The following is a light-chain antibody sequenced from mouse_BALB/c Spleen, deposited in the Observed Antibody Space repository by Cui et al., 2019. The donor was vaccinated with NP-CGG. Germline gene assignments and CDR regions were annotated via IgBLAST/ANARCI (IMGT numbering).Light chain of an antibody. Sequence: QALVTQESALTTPPGETVTLTCRSSTGAVTSSNYANWVQEKPEHLFTGLIGSTNNRAPGVPARFSGSLIGDKAALTITGAQTEDEAIYFCALWYSNHWVFGGGTKLTVL. CDR3: ALWYSNHWV. CDR1: TGAVTSSNY. V-gene: IGLV1*01. CDR2: STN. J-gene: IGLJ1*01.